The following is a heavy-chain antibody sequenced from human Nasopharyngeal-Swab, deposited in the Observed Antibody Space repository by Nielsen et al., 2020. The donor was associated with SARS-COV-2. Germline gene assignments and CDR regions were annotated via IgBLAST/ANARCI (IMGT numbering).Heavy chain of an antibody. CDR3: AKRYADTYGYPANFFDY. D-gene: IGHD5-18*01. J-gene: IGHJ4*02. CDR1: GFTFSSYT. V-gene: IGHV3-23*01. Sequence: GGSLPLSCAASGFTFSSYTMNWVRQAPGKGLEWVSTIGGSTGNTYYAASVKGRFTISRDNSKSTLYLQMNSLSAEDTAVYYCAKRYADTYGYPANFFDYWGQGTLVTVSS. CDR2: IGGSTGNT.